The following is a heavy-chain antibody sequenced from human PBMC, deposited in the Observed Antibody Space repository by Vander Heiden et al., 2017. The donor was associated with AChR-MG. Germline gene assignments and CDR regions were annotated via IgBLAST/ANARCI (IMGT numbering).Heavy chain of an antibody. J-gene: IGHJ4*02. Sequence: EGQLVESGGGLVQSGRSLRLSGTASGFTFGDYTLNWARQAPGKGLDGVGFIRSKAYGDTTQYGSSVNGRFTISRDDSKSIAYLQMNSLKTEDTAVYYCTRDMRPQRHDYWGQGTLVTVSS. V-gene: IGHV3-49*04. CDR1: GFTFGDYT. CDR3: TRDMRPQRHDY. D-gene: IGHD2-2*01. CDR2: IRSKAYGDTT.